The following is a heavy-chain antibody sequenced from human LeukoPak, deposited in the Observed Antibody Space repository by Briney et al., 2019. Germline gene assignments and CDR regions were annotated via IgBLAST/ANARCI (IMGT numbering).Heavy chain of an antibody. J-gene: IGHJ4*02. CDR3: ASIAVAGSSSDY. Sequence: PGRSLRLSCAASGFTFDDYAMHWVRQAPGKGLEWVSGISWNSGSIGYADSVKGRLTISRDNAKSSLYLQMNSLRAEDTALYYCASIAVAGSSSDYWGQGTLVTVSS. V-gene: IGHV3-9*01. CDR1: GFTFDDYA. CDR2: ISWNSGSI. D-gene: IGHD6-19*01.